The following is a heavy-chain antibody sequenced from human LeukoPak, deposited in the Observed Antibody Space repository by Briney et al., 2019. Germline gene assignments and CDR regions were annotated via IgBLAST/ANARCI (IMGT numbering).Heavy chain of an antibody. V-gene: IGHV3-53*01. CDR1: GFTFSSYA. J-gene: IGHJ4*02. CDR2: IYSGGST. CDR3: ARGPRSSLYDY. D-gene: IGHD2-2*01. Sequence: GGSLRLSCAASGFTFSSYAMSWVRQAPGKGLEWVSIIYSGGSTYYADSVQGRFTISRDNSNNTLYLQMNSLRAEDTAVYYCARGPRSSLYDYWGQGTLVTVSS.